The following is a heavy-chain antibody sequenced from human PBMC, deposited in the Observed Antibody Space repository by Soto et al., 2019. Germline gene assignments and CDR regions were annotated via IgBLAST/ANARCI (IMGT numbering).Heavy chain of an antibody. Sequence: GGSLSLSCAASGFTFSSYVMNWVRQAPGKGLEWVSIITGVDIHTNYGDSVQGRFTISRDNSKNTVYLQMNSLRAEDTAVYYCARPFGTTGDRPYFGLDIWGPGTTVTVSS. CDR2: ITGVDIHT. J-gene: IGHJ6*02. V-gene: IGHV3-23*01. CDR1: GFTFSSYV. D-gene: IGHD1-1*01. CDR3: ARPFGTTGDRPYFGLDI.